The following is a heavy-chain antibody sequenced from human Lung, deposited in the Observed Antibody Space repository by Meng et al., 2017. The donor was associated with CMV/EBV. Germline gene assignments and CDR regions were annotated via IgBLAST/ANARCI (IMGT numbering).Heavy chain of an antibody. D-gene: IGHD1-26*01. CDR3: ARDFSAVHNWFDA. CDR1: GFIFSEYY. V-gene: IGHV3-11*04. CDR2: ISSSGSIK. J-gene: IGHJ5*02. Sequence: AACGFIFSEYYMTWIRQAPGKGLEWVSYISSSGSIKKYADSVEGRFTISRDNAKKSLYLQMNSLRAEDTAFYYCARDFSAVHNWFDAWGRGTLVTVSS.